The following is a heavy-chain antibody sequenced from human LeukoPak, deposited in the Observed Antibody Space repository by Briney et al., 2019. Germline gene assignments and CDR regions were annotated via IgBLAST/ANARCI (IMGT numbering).Heavy chain of an antibody. CDR1: GYSFSNSW. V-gene: IGHV5-51*01. D-gene: IGHD5-18*01. CDR2: IYPSDSDT. CDR3: ATVNTAMTPGYFDR. Sequence: GESLKISCKGSGYSFSNSWIGWVRQMPGKGLQYMGIIYPSDSDTKYSPSFQGQVTISADTSISTAYLEWSSLGASGTAIYYCATVNTAMTPGYFDRWGRGTLVTVSS. J-gene: IGHJ4*02.